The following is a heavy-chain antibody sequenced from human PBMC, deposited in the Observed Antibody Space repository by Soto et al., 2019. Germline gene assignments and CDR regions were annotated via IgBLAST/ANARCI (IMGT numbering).Heavy chain of an antibody. CDR2: ISSSSSNI. D-gene: IGHD1-20*01. CDR1: GFTFSSRA. Sequence: EVQLVESGGGLVQPGGSLRLSCTASGFTFSSRAMNWVRQFPGRGLEWVSYISSSSSNIDYADSVKGRFTVSRDNAKNSLYLQMNTLRDEDTAVYYCACDRSLGSNWYYYLESWGQGTLVTVSS. J-gene: IGHJ4*02. CDR3: ACDRSLGSNWYYYLES. V-gene: IGHV3-48*02.